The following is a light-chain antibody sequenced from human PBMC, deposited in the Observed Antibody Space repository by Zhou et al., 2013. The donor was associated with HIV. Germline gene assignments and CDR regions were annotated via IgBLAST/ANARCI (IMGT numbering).Light chain of an antibody. CDR3: QQYNNWST. Sequence: EIVLTQSPGTLSLSPGERATLSCRASQSVSSDFLAWYQQKPGQAPRLLIYGASTRATGIPARFSGSGSGTEFTLTISSLQSEDFAVYYCQQYNNWSTFGQGTKLEIK. CDR2: GAS. J-gene: IGKJ2*01. V-gene: IGKV3-15*01. CDR1: QSVSSD.